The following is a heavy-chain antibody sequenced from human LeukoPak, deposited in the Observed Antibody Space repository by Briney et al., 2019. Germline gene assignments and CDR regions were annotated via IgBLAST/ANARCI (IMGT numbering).Heavy chain of an antibody. V-gene: IGHV1-2*02. J-gene: IGHJ6*03. CDR2: INPNSGDT. CDR1: GYTFTGYY. CDR3: ARDDRNSSSWSYYYYYYMDV. Sequence: GASVKVSCKASGYTFTGYYMHWVRQAPGQGLEWMGWINPNSGDTNYAQRFQGRVTMTRDTSISTACMELSRLRAEDTAVYYCARDDRNSSSWSYYYYYYMDVWGKGTTVTVSS. D-gene: IGHD6-13*01.